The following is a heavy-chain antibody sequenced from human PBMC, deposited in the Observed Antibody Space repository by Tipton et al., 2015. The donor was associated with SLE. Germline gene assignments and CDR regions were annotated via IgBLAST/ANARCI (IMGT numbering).Heavy chain of an antibody. CDR2: INSDGSST. V-gene: IGHV3-74*01. D-gene: IGHD3-10*01. J-gene: IGHJ6*02. CDR1: GITFSSYW. Sequence: SLRLSCAASGITFSSYWMHWVRQAPGKGLVWVSRINSDGSSTSYADSVKGRFTISRDNAKNTLYLQMNSLRAEDTAVYYCASLLWFRVYYYGMDVWGQGTTVTVSS. CDR3: ASLLWFRVYYYGMDV.